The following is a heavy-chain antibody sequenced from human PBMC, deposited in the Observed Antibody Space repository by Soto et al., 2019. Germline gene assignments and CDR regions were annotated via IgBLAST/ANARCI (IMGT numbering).Heavy chain of an antibody. CDR3: ARGRIAARPVVTDLYYFDY. D-gene: IGHD6-6*01. CDR2: IYYSGST. V-gene: IGHV4-59*01. CDR1: GGSISSYY. J-gene: IGHJ4*02. Sequence: SETLSLTCTVSGGSISSYYWSWIRQPPGKGLEWIGYIYYSGSTNYNPSLKSRVTISVGTSKNQFSLKLSSVTAADTAVYYCARGRIAARPVVTDLYYFDYWGQGTLVTVSS.